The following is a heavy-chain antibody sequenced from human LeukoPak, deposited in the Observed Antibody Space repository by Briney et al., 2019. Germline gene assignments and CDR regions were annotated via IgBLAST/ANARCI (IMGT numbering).Heavy chain of an antibody. J-gene: IGHJ5*02. D-gene: IGHD7-27*01. CDR3: ARDRHGHWGFDP. CDR2: TYYRSMWSN. CDR1: GDSVSSNSAA. V-gene: IGHV6-1*01. Sequence: PSETLSLTCAISGDSVSSNSAAWNWIRQSPSRGLEWLGRTYYRSMWSNDYAVSVKSRITINPDTSKNQFSLHLNSVTPEDAAVYYCARDRHGHWGFDPWGQGTLVTVSS.